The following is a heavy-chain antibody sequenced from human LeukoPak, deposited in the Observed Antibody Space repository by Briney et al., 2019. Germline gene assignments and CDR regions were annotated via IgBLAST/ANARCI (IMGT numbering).Heavy chain of an antibody. CDR3: TREGSSWYYFDY. V-gene: IGHV3-49*04. CDR2: IRSKAYGGTT. D-gene: IGHD6-13*01. CDR1: GFTFGDYA. Sequence: PGGSLRLSCTASGFTFGDYAMGWVRQAPGKGLEWVGFIRSKAYGGTTEYAASVEGRFTISRDDSKSIAYLQMNSLKTEDTAVYYCTREGSSWYYFDYWGQGTLVTVSS. J-gene: IGHJ4*02.